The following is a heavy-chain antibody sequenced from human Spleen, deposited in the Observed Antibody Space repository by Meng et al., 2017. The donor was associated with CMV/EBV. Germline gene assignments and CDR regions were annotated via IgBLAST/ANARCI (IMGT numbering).Heavy chain of an antibody. V-gene: IGHV4-34*01. CDR2: INHSGST. Sequence: GSLRLSCAVYGGSFSGYYWSWIRQPPGKGLEWIGEINHSGSTNYNPSLKSRVTISVDKSKNQFSLKLSSVTAADTAVYYCARGQGYYYYGMDVWGQGTTVTVSS. J-gene: IGHJ6*02. CDR1: GGSFSGYY. CDR3: ARGQGYYYYGMDV.